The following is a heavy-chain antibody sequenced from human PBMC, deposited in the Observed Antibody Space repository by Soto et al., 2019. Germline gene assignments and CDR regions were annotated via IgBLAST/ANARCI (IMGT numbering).Heavy chain of an antibody. CDR3: ARHPDSIAVAGDYYYGMDV. D-gene: IGHD6-19*01. CDR2: IYYSGST. CDR1: GGSISSSSYY. V-gene: IGHV4-39*01. J-gene: IGHJ6*02. Sequence: SETLSLTCTVSGGSISSSSYYWGWIRQPPGKGLEWIGSIYYSGSTYYNPSLKSRVTISVDTSKNQFSLKLSSVTAADTAVYYCARHPDSIAVAGDYYYGMDVWGQGTTVTVSS.